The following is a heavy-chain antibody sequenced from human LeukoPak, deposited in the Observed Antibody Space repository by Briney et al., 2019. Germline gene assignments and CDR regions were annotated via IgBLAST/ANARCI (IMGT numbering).Heavy chain of an antibody. Sequence: GGSLRLSCAVSGFPFTYYWMHWVRQVPGKGLVWVSRISPDGSSANYSDSVKGRFTISRDNAKNTLYLQMNSLRAEDTAIYYCASDPLSPDYWGQGTLVSVSS. V-gene: IGHV3-74*01. J-gene: IGHJ4*02. CDR1: GFPFTYYW. CDR2: ISPDGSSA. CDR3: ASDPLSPDY.